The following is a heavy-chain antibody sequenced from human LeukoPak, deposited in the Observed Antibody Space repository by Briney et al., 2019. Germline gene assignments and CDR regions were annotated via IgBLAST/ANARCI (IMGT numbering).Heavy chain of an antibody. CDR2: INPNSGGT. D-gene: IGHD2-8*01. V-gene: IGHV1-2*06. Sequence: ASVKVSCKASGYTFPGYFMHRVREAPGQGLEWMGRINPNSGGTNYAQKFQGRVTMTRDTSISTAYMELSRLRSDGTAVYYCARDKDIVLMVYASGGFDPWGQGTLVTVSS. J-gene: IGHJ5*02. CDR1: GYTFPGYF. CDR3: ARDKDIVLMVYASGGFDP.